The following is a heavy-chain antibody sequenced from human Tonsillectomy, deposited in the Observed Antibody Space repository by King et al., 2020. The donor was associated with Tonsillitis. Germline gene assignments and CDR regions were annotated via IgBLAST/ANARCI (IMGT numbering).Heavy chain of an antibody. CDR3: ARGNVAGTTRTYYYYGMDV. Sequence: VQLQQWGAGLLKPSETLSLTCAVYGGSFSGYYWSWIRQPPGKGLEWIGEINDSGSTNYNPSFKSRVTISVDTSRDQFSLKLSSVTAADTAVYYCARGNVAGTTRTYYYYGMDVWGQGTTVTVSS. CDR1: GGSFSGYY. J-gene: IGHJ6*02. D-gene: IGHD6-19*01. V-gene: IGHV4-34*01. CDR2: INDSGST.